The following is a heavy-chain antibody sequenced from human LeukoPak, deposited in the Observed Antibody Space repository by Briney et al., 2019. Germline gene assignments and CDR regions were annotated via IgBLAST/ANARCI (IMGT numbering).Heavy chain of an antibody. J-gene: IGHJ6*02. CDR3: AKELGVYYYYGMDV. CDR2: ISYDGSNK. Sequence: GGSLRLSCAASGFTFSTYAMSWVRQAPGKGLEWVAVISYDGSNKYYADSVKGRFTISRDNSKNTLYLQMNSLRAEDTAVYYCAKELGVYYYYGMDVWGQGTTVTVSS. V-gene: IGHV3-30*18. D-gene: IGHD2-8*01. CDR1: GFTFSTYA.